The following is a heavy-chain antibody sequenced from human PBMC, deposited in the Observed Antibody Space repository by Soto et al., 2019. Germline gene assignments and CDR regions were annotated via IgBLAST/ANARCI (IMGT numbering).Heavy chain of an antibody. CDR1: GFIFSNAW. V-gene: IGHV3-15*07. CDR3: TTDQPIIYDGSGYDH. D-gene: IGHD3-22*01. Sequence: PGGSLRLSCAGSGFIFSNAWMNWFRRAPGKGLEWVGRIESKTDGGTTDHIAPVKGRVTISRDDSKNTGYLHMGSLKTADTALCHCTTDQPIIYDGSGYDHWGQGTPVTVSS. J-gene: IGHJ4*02. CDR2: IESKTDGGTT.